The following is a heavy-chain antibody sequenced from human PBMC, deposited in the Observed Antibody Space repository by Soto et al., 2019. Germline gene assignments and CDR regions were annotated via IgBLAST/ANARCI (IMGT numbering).Heavy chain of an antibody. CDR3: ARDRGAGYYGMDV. D-gene: IGHD3-16*01. CDR1: GYTFPMYY. CDR2: INPNSGDT. Sequence: ASVKVSCKASGYTFPMYYMHWVRQAPGQGLEWMGWINPNSGDTKYAQKFQGRVTMTRDTSISTAYMELSSLRSDDTAVYFCARDRGAGYYGMDVWGQGTTVTVSS. V-gene: IGHV1-2*02. J-gene: IGHJ6*02.